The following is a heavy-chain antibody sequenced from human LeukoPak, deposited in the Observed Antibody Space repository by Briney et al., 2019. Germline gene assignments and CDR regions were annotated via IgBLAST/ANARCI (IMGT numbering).Heavy chain of an antibody. CDR2: INSDGSST. D-gene: IGHD5-18*01. V-gene: IGHV3-74*01. Sequence: PGGSLRLSCAASGFTFSSYWMHWVRQAPGKGLVWVSRINSDGSSTSYADSVKGRFTISRDNAKNTLYLQMNSLRAEDTAVYYCARVKGGYSLASPWGQRTLVTVSS. CDR1: GFTFSSYW. J-gene: IGHJ5*02. CDR3: ARVKGGYSLASP.